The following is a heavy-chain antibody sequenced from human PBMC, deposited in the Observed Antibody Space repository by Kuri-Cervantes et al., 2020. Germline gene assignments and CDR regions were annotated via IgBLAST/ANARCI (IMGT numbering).Heavy chain of an antibody. CDR2: VYYSGTT. CDR1: GGSISSYF. CDR3: ARDRLQCSSTSCYGSYYGMDV. D-gene: IGHD2-2*01. J-gene: IGHJ6*02. Sequence: ESLKISCTVSGGSISSYFWSWIRQPPGRGLEWIGYVYYSGTTNYNPSLTSRVTMSSDTSKTHFSLKLNSVTAADTAVYYCARDRLQCSSTSCYGSYYGMDVWGQGTTVTFSS. V-gene: IGHV4-59*01.